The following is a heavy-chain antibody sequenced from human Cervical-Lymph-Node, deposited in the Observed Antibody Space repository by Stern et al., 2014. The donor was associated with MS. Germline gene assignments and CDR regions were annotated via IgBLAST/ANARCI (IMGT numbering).Heavy chain of an antibody. CDR1: GFTVSRDY. Sequence: EVQLVESGGGVIQPGESLRLSCTASGFTVSRDYMTWVRQAPGKGLEWVSLITNVGSTFYTDSVKGRFTISRDDSKNTVYLHMTSLRAEDTAMYYCARDTSSPERSDWWGQGTLVTVSS. CDR3: ARDTSSPERSDW. D-gene: IGHD1-1*01. J-gene: IGHJ4*02. V-gene: IGHV3-53*01. CDR2: ITNVGST.